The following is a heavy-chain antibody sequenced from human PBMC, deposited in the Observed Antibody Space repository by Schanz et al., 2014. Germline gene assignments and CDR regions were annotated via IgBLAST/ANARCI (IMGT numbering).Heavy chain of an antibody. CDR3: AKAKSGAHGAFDI. CDR2: TYSGGST. CDR1: GFTVSSNY. J-gene: IGHJ3*02. D-gene: IGHD3-10*01. V-gene: IGHV3-66*01. Sequence: EVQLVESGGGLVKPGGSLRLSCAASGFTVSSNYMSWVRQAPGKGLEWVSITYSGGSTYYADSVKGRFTISRDNSKNTLYVQMNSLRAEDTAVYYCAKAKSGAHGAFDIWGQGTMVTVSS.